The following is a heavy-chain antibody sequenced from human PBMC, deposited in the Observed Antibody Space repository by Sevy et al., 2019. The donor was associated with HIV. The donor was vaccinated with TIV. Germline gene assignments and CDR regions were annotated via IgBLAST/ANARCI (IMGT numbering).Heavy chain of an antibody. Sequence: ASVKVSCKTSGYTFTSYGISWVRQAPGQGLEWLGWISAYNGNTNYAQKFQGRVTLTKDISAGTAYMEWRSLRSDDTAVDYCARDHPVHQHLGPWGQGTLVTVSS. CDR3: ARDHPVHQHLGP. CDR1: GYTFTSYG. J-gene: IGHJ5*02. D-gene: IGHD6-13*01. CDR2: ISAYNGNT. V-gene: IGHV1-18*04.